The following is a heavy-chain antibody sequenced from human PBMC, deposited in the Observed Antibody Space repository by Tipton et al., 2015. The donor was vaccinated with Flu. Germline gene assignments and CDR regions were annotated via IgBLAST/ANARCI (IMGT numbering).Heavy chain of an antibody. J-gene: IGHJ4*02. CDR3: ARLSYYDVDLKNFYFDY. Sequence: TLSLTCTVSGGSVSSTTYYCAWIRQPPGKRLELIGSIYPSGTTYYNPSLKSRVTISVDTSKSQFSLKLRSVTAADTAVYYCARLSYYDVDLKNFYFDYWGQGALVTVSS. D-gene: IGHD3-10*02. CDR2: IYPSGTT. V-gene: IGHV4-39*01. CDR1: GGSVSSTTYY.